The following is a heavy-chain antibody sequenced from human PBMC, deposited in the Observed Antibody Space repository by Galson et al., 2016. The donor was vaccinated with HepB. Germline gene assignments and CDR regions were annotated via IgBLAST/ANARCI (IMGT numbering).Heavy chain of an antibody. D-gene: IGHD2-15*01. CDR2: ISYDGSNK. V-gene: IGHV3-30-3*01. CDR1: GFTFGRNA. Sequence: SLRLSCAASGFTFGRNAMHWVRQAPGKGLEWVAVISYDGSNKYYADSVKGRFTISRDNSKNTLYLQMNSLRAEDTAVYYCARRMVATGALDYWGQGTLVTVSS. J-gene: IGHJ4*02. CDR3: ARRMVATGALDY.